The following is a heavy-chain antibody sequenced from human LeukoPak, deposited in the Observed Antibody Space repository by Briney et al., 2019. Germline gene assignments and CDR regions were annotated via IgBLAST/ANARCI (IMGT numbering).Heavy chain of an antibody. CDR3: AKDLPPVLPEILYDFWSGYLSAEYFQH. V-gene: IGHV3-23*01. CDR2: ISGSGGST. D-gene: IGHD3-3*01. CDR1: GFTFSSYA. J-gene: IGHJ1*01. Sequence: PGGSLRLSCAASGFTFSSYAMSWVRQAPGKGLEWVSAISGSGGSTYYADSVKGRFTISRDNSKNTLYLQMNSLRAEDTAVYYCAKDLPPVLPEILYDFWSGYLSAEYFQHWGQGTLVTVSS.